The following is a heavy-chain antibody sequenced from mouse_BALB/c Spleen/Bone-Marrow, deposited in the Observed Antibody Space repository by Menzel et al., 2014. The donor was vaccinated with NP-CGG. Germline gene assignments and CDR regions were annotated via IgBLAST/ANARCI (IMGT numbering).Heavy chain of an antibody. D-gene: IGHD2-14*01. CDR3: ARKRSYYRFDAEEGYFDY. CDR1: GYIFSNYW. Sequence: QVQLQQSGAELMKPGASVKISCKATGYIFSNYWIEWVKQRPGHGLEWIGEIFPGSDTTNYNEKFEGKATFTADTSSNTAYMQLSGLTSEDSAVYYCARKRSYYRFDAEEGYFDYWGQGTTLTVSS. CDR2: IFPGSDTT. J-gene: IGHJ2*01. V-gene: IGHV1-9*01.